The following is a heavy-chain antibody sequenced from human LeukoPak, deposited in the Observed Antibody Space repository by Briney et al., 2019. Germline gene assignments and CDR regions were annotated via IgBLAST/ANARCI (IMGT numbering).Heavy chain of an antibody. Sequence: PGGSLRLSCAASGFTFSNFEMNWVRQAPGKGLEWVSYIDGSGDTIYYADSVKGRFTMSRDNAKNSLYLQMNSLRAEDTAVYYCNVGVPATMRDFDYWGQGALVTVSS. J-gene: IGHJ4*02. CDR2: IDGSGDTI. CDR1: GFTFSNFE. V-gene: IGHV3-48*03. D-gene: IGHD2-2*01. CDR3: NVGVPATMRDFDY.